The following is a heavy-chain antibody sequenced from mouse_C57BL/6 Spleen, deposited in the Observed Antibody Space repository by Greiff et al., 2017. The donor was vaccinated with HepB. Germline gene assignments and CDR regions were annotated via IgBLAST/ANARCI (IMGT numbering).Heavy chain of an antibody. CDR3: ARWGTTSY. Sequence: VQLQQSGPELVKPGASVKISCKASGYAFSSSWMNWVKQRPGKGLEWIGRIYPGDGDTNYNGKFKGKATLTADKSSSTAYMKRSSLTSEDSAVYFCARWGTTSYWGQGTTLTVSS. V-gene: IGHV1-82*01. D-gene: IGHD1-1*01. J-gene: IGHJ2*01. CDR1: GYAFSSSW. CDR2: IYPGDGDT.